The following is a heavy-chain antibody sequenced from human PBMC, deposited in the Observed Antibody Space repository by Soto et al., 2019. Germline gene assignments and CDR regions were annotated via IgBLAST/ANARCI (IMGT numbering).Heavy chain of an antibody. Sequence: QVQLVQSGAEVKKPGASVKVSCKTSGYTFTSYDINWVRQATGHGLEWMGWMNPNSGKTGYAQNLQGRVTMTRNTSISTAYMELSGLRSDDTAVYYCARGRSTSWFSDYWGQGTLVTVSS. CDR2: MNPNSGKT. D-gene: IGHD6-13*01. V-gene: IGHV1-8*01. CDR1: GYTFTSYD. J-gene: IGHJ4*02. CDR3: ARGRSTSWFSDY.